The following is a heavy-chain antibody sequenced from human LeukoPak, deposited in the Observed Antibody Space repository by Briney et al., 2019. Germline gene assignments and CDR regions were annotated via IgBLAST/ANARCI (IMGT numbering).Heavy chain of an antibody. CDR2: IKQDGSEK. D-gene: IGHD6-13*01. CDR1: GFTFSNYW. V-gene: IGHV3-7*03. Sequence: PGGSLRLSCAASGFTFSNYWMTWVRQAPGKGLEWVANIKQDGSEKFYVDSVKGRFTISRDNAENSLFLQMNSPRAEDTAMYYCARGGATAAGPFDYWGQGTLVTVSS. CDR3: ARGGATAAGPFDY. J-gene: IGHJ4*02.